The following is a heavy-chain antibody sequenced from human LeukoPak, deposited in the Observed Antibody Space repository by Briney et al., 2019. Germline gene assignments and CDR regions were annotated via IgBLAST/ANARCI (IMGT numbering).Heavy chain of an antibody. Sequence: GGSLRLSCPASGFIVRSNYMNSLRQAPAKGLEGVAVIYSGGSKYYAEYVKGRFTIYRDNSKNTLYIQMNRLRDEDTAVYYCARDHSGYLTYYFDNWGQGTLVTVSS. CDR3: ARDHSGYLTYYFDN. J-gene: IGHJ4*02. CDR1: GFIVRSNY. CDR2: IYSGGSK. D-gene: IGHD3-22*01. V-gene: IGHV3-53*01.